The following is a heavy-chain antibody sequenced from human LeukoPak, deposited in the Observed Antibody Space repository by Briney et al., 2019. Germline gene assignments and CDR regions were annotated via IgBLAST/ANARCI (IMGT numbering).Heavy chain of an antibody. D-gene: IGHD6-13*01. CDR3: TTAYSSSWYAFDI. V-gene: IGHV3-15*01. J-gene: IGHJ3*02. CDR1: GFIFSNAW. Sequence: GGSLRLSCAASGFIFSNAWMSWVRQAPGKGLEWVGRIKSKTDGGTTDYAAPVKGRFTISRDDSKNTLYLQMNSLKTEDTAVYYCTTAYSSSWYAFDIWGQGTVVTVSS. CDR2: IKSKTDGGTT.